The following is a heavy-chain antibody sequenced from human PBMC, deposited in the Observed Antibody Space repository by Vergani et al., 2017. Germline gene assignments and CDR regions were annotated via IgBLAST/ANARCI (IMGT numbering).Heavy chain of an antibody. Sequence: QVQLQESGPGLVKPSETLSLTCTVSGGSISSYYWSWIRQPPGKGLEWIGYIYTSGSTNYNPSLKSRVTISVDTSKNQFSLKLSSVTAADTAVYYCARSQHVAVAVFDYWGQGTLVTVSS. CDR2: IYTSGST. J-gene: IGHJ4*02. V-gene: IGHV4-4*09. CDR3: ARSQHVAVAVFDY. D-gene: IGHD6-19*01. CDR1: GGSISSYY.